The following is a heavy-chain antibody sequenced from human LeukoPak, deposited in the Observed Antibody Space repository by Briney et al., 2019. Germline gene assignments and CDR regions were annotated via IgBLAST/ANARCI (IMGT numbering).Heavy chain of an antibody. Sequence: ASVKVSCKVSGYILTELSMHWVRQTPGKGLEWMGGFDPEDGETIYAQKFQGRVTMTEDTSTDTAYMELSSLRSEDTAVYYCATGPYSSGWYGGFDYWGQGTLVTVSS. CDR1: GYILTELS. CDR2: FDPEDGET. CDR3: ATGPYSSGWYGGFDY. D-gene: IGHD6-19*01. V-gene: IGHV1-24*01. J-gene: IGHJ4*02.